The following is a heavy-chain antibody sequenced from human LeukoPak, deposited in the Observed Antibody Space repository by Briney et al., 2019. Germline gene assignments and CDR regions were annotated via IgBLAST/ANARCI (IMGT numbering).Heavy chain of an antibody. Sequence: PGGSLRLSCAASGFTFSSYGMHWVRQAPGKGLEWVAVISYEGSNKYYADSVKGRFTISRDNSKNTLYLQMNSLRAEDTAVYYCARGRWRAAQRGYWFDPWGQGTLVTVSS. CDR1: GFTFSSYG. V-gene: IGHV3-30*03. CDR2: ISYEGSNK. CDR3: ARGRWRAAQRGYWFDP. J-gene: IGHJ5*02. D-gene: IGHD6-6*01.